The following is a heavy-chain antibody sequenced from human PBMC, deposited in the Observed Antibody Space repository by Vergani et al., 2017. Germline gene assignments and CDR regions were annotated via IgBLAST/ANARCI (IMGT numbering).Heavy chain of an antibody. CDR2: ISDSGSAI. CDR3: ARARPGRRFHPHFGL. J-gene: IGHJ2*01. D-gene: IGHD3-3*01. V-gene: IGHV3-48*03. CDR1: GFSFSSYE. Sequence: EVQLVESGGGLVQPGGSLRLSCTASGFSFSSYEMNWVRQAPGKGLDWVSFISDSGSAIYYADSVKGRFTISRDNAKNSLYLQMNSLRAEDTAVYYCARARPGRRFHPHFGLWGRGTLVTVSS.